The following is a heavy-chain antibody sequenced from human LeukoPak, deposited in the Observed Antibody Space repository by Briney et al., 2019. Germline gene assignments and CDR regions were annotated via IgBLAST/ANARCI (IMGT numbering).Heavy chain of an antibody. J-gene: IGHJ6*03. CDR2: LYYIGRT. CDR3: ARVSWFPGTSYYYMDV. V-gene: IGHV4-39*07. D-gene: IGHD1-1*01. Sequence: PSETLSPTCTVFGPSINSNDYSWGWIRQPPGRRPEWIGSLYYIGRTYNNPSLESRVTISVDTSKNQFSLRLSSVTAADTAVYYCARVSWFPGTSYYYMDVWGKGTPVTVSS. CDR1: GPSINSNDYS.